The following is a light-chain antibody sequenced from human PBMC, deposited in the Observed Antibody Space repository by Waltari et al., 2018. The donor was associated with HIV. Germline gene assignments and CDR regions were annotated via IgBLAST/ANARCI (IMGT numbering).Light chain of an antibody. CDR2: LNSDGSH. V-gene: IGLV4-69*01. Sequence: QLVLTQSPSASASLGASVKLTCTLSSGYTNYAIAWHQQQPAKGPRYLMKLNSDGSHSKGDGIPERFSGASAGAERYLTISSLQSEDEADYYCQTWGTGSVVFGGGTNLTVL. J-gene: IGLJ2*01. CDR3: QTWGTGSVV. CDR1: SGYTNYA.